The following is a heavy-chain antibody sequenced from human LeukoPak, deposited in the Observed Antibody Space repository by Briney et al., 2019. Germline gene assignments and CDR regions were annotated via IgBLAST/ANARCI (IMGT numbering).Heavy chain of an antibody. CDR3: ARDLIGGVRGVITYYFDY. Sequence: ASVEVSCKASGYTFTSYGISWVRQAPGQGLEWMGWISAYNGNTNYAQKLQGRVTMTTDTSTSTAYMELRSLRSDDTAVYYCARDLIGGVRGVITYYFDYWGQGTLVTVSS. CDR1: GYTFTSYG. V-gene: IGHV1-18*01. CDR2: ISAYNGNT. J-gene: IGHJ4*02. D-gene: IGHD3-10*01.